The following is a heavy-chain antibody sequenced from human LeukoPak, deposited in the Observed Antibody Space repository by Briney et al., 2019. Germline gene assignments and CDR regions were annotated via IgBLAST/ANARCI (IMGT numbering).Heavy chain of an antibody. J-gene: IGHJ4*02. CDR2: IHYTASP. CDR3: AASSGVTLGRF. V-gene: IGHV4-31*03. CDR1: GGSISSGAHY. Sequence: SQTLSLTCTVSGGSISSGAHYYSWIRQRPGKGLEWIGYIHYTASPSYNPSLKSRVTMSLDTSMNQVSLELSSLTAADTAVYYCAASSGVTLGRFWGQGTLVTVSS. D-gene: IGHD3-16*01.